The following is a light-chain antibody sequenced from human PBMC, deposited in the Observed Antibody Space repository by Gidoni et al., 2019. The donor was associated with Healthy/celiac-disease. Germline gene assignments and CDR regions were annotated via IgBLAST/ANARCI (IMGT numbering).Light chain of an antibody. CDR3: QQRSNWPPGLT. V-gene: IGKV3-11*01. Sequence: IVLTQSPATLSLSPGERATLSCRASQSVSSYLAWYQQKPGQAPRLLIYDASNRATGIPARLSGSGSGTDFTLTISSLEPEDFAVYYCQQRSNWPPGLTFGQGTRLEIK. CDR1: QSVSSY. CDR2: DAS. J-gene: IGKJ5*01.